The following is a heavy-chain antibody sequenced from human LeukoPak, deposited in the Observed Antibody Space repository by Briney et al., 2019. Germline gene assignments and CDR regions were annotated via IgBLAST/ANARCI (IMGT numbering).Heavy chain of an antibody. D-gene: IGHD3-3*01. CDR1: GCTFSSYA. CDR3: ASMDFWSASHLDY. Sequence: LRLSCAASGCTFSSYAMNWVRQPPGKGLEWIGRIYYSGSTSYNPSLKSPVTISVDTSENQFSLKLSSVTAADTAVYYCASMDFWSASHLDYWGQGTLVTVSS. CDR2: IYYSGST. J-gene: IGHJ4*02. V-gene: IGHV4-39*01.